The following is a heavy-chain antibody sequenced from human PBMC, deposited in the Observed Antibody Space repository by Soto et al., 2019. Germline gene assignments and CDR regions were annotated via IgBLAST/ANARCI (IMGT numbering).Heavy chain of an antibody. CDR3: ARGYYYDSSGYWRAGYWYFDL. V-gene: IGHV4-31*03. J-gene: IGHJ2*01. CDR2: IYYSGST. D-gene: IGHD3-22*01. Sequence: QVQLQESGPGLVKPSQTLSLTCTVSGGSISSGGYYWSWIRQHPGKGLEWIGYIYYSGSTYCNPSLKSRVTISVGTSKNQFSLKLSSVTAADTAVYYCARGYYYDSSGYWRAGYWYFDLWGRGTLVTVSS. CDR1: GGSISSGGYY.